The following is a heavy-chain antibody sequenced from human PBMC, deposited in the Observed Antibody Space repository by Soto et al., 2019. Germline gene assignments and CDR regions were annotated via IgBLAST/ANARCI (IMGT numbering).Heavy chain of an antibody. J-gene: IGHJ3*02. V-gene: IGHV1-69*01. Sequence: QVQLVQSGAEVKKPGSSVKVSCKASGGTFSSYAISWVRQAPGQGLEWMGGIIPIFGTANYAQKFQGRVTITADESTSTAYMELSSLRSEDTAVYHCARDPSGIVVVPAAMAHADDAFDIWGQGTMVTVSS. D-gene: IGHD2-2*01. CDR1: GGTFSSYA. CDR3: ARDPSGIVVVPAAMAHADDAFDI. CDR2: IIPIFGTA.